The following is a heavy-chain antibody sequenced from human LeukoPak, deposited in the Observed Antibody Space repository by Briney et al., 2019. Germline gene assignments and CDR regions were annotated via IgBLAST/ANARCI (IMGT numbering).Heavy chain of an antibody. V-gene: IGHV3-21*01. CDR1: GFTFSSYS. CDR3: ARGVITFGGVIVDFDY. D-gene: IGHD3-16*02. CDR2: ISSSSSYI. Sequence: GGSLRLSCAASGFTFSSYSMNWVRQAPGKGLEWVSSISSSSSYIYYEDSVKGRFTISRDNAKNSLYLQMNSLRAEDTAVYYCARGVITFGGVIVDFDYWGQGTLVTVSS. J-gene: IGHJ4*02.